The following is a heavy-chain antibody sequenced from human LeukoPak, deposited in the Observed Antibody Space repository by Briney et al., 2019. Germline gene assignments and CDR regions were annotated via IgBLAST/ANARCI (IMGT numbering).Heavy chain of an antibody. J-gene: IGHJ5*02. CDR3: ARDQGNIVATIRGLWFDP. CDR1: GASISSGSYY. Sequence: SETLSLTCTVSGASISSGSYYWSWIRQPAGKGLEWIGRIYTSGSTNYNPSLKSRVTISVDTSKNQFSLKLSSVTAADTAVYYCARDQGNIVATIRGLWFDPWGQGTLVTVSS. V-gene: IGHV4-61*02. D-gene: IGHD5-12*01. CDR2: IYTSGST.